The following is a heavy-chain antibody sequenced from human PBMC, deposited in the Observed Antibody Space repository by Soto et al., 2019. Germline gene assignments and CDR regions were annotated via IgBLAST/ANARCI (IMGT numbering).Heavy chain of an antibody. CDR1: GYTFTSYD. CDR2: MNPNSGNT. Sequence: QVQLVQSGAEVKKPGASVKVSCKASGYTFTSYDINWVRQATGQGLEWMGWMNPNSGNTGYAQKFRGRVTMTRNTSISTAYMELSSLRSEDTAVSYCARERTGTTSMDVWGQGTKVTVSS. CDR3: ARERTGTTSMDV. V-gene: IGHV1-8*01. J-gene: IGHJ6*02. D-gene: IGHD1-1*01.